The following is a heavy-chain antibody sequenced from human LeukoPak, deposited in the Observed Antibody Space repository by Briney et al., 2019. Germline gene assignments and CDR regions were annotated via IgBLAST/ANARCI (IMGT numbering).Heavy chain of an antibody. J-gene: IGHJ5*02. CDR2: IYWDDDK. D-gene: IGHD4-17*01. V-gene: IGHV2-5*02. Sequence: SGPTLVKPTQTLTLTCTFSGFSLSTSGVGVGWIRQPPGKALEWLALIYWDDDKRYSPSLKSRLTITKDTSKDQVVLTMTNMDPVDTATYYCAHTPKETTVTIFNWFDPWGQGTLVTVSS. CDR3: AHTPKETTVTIFNWFDP. CDR1: GFSLSTSGVG.